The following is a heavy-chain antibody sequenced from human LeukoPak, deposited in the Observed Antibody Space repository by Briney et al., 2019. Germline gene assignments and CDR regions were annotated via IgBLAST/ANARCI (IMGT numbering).Heavy chain of an antibody. D-gene: IGHD2-21*01. V-gene: IGHV3-23*01. Sequence: PGGSLRLSCAASGFTFSSYALSWVRQAPGKGLEWVSGISGSGGNTYYADPVKGRFTISRDNSKSTLYLQMNSLRAEDTAVYYCAKANCGSECYYYLDSWGQGTLVTVSS. J-gene: IGHJ4*02. CDR1: GFTFSSYA. CDR2: ISGSGGNT. CDR3: AKANCGSECYYYLDS.